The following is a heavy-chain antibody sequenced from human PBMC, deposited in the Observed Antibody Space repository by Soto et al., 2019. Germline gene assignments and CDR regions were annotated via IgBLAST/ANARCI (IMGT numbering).Heavy chain of an antibody. CDR2: IYTSGST. CDR3: ARTALYYYDSSGYYPLYWYFDL. J-gene: IGHJ2*01. Sequence: SETLSLTCTVSGGSISSYYWSWIRQPAGKGLEWIGRIYTSGSTNYNPSLKSRVTMSVDTSKNQFSLKLSSVTAADTAVYYCARTALYYYDSSGYYPLYWYFDLWGRGTLVTVSS. D-gene: IGHD3-22*01. V-gene: IGHV4-4*07. CDR1: GGSISSYY.